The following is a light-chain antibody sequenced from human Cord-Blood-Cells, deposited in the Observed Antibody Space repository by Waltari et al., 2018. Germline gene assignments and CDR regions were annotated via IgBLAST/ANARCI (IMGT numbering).Light chain of an antibody. Sequence: QSVLTQPPSASGTPGQRVTISCSGSSSNIGSNYVYWYQQLPGTAPKLLIYRHNQRPSGVPDRCSGSKSGTSASLAISGLRSEDEADYYCAAWDDSLSGWVFGGGTKLTVL. J-gene: IGLJ3*02. V-gene: IGLV1-47*01. CDR3: AAWDDSLSGWV. CDR1: SSNIGSNY. CDR2: RHN.